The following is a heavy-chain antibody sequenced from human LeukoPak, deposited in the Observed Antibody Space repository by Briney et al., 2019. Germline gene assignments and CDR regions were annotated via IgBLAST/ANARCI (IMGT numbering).Heavy chain of an antibody. CDR2: INPNSGGT. Sequence: ASVKVSCKASGYTFTGYYMHWVRQAPGQGLEWMGWINPNSGGTNYAQKFQGRVTMTRDTSISTAYMELSRLRSDDTAVYYCARGLEYSSGKYYFDYWGQGTLVTVSS. J-gene: IGHJ4*02. CDR1: GYTFTGYY. CDR3: ARGLEYSSGKYYFDY. D-gene: IGHD6-19*01. V-gene: IGHV1-2*02.